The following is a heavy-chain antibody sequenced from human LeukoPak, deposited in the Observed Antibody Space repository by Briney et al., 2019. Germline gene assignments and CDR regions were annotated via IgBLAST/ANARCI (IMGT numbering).Heavy chain of an antibody. D-gene: IGHD5-24*01. V-gene: IGHV3-7*01. CDR3: ARERWLQPDY. J-gene: IGHJ4*02. CDR1: GFTFSDYY. Sequence: GGSLRLSRAASGFTFSDYYMSWVRQAPGKGLEWVANINGAGSGKDYVDSVKGRFTISRDNAKDSLSLQMNSLRVEDTAVYYCARERWLQPDYWGQGILVTVSS. CDR2: INGAGSGK.